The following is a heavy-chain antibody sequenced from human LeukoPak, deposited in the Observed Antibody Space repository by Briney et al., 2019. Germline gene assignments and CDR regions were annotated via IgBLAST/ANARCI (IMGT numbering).Heavy chain of an antibody. CDR2: IYTSGST. CDR1: GGSFSGYY. Sequence: SETLSLTCAVYGGSFSGYYWSWIRQPAGKGLEWIGRIYTSGSTNYNPSLKSRVTISVDTSKNQFSLKLSSVTAADTAVYYCARGAKDFWSGYYDAFDIWGQGTMVTVSS. J-gene: IGHJ3*02. D-gene: IGHD3-3*01. CDR3: ARGAKDFWSGYYDAFDI. V-gene: IGHV4-59*10.